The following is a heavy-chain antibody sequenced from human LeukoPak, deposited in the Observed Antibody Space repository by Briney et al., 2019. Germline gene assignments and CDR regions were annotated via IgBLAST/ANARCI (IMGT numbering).Heavy chain of an antibody. Sequence: GGSLRLSCAASGFTVSSNYMSWVRQAPGKGLEWVSVIYSGGGTYYADSVKGRFTISRDNAKNSLCLQMNSLRAEDTAVYYCARVPYSSSSLVTCDYWGQGTLVTVSS. J-gene: IGHJ4*02. D-gene: IGHD6-6*01. CDR2: IYSGGGT. CDR1: GFTVSSNY. V-gene: IGHV3-66*01. CDR3: ARVPYSSSSLVTCDY.